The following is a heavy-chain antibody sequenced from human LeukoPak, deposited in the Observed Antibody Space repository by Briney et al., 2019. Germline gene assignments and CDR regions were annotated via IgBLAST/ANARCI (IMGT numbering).Heavy chain of an antibody. D-gene: IGHD1-1*01. V-gene: IGHV4-59*01. CDR3: ARVVGEWNGGLPPWFDP. Sequence: SETLSLTCTVSGGSITSNYWSWIRQPPGKGLEWIGYIYYTGRTNCNPSLKSRVTISVDTSRNLFSLKLNSVTAADTAVYYCARVVGEWNGGLPPWFDPWGQGTLVTVSS. J-gene: IGHJ5*02. CDR2: IYYTGRT. CDR1: GGSITSNY.